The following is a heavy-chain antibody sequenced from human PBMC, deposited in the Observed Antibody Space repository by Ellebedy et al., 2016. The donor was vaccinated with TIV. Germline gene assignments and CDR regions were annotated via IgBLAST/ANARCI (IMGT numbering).Heavy chain of an antibody. CDR1: GGSISSYY. J-gene: IGHJ4*02. V-gene: IGHV4-4*07. Sequence: SETLSLXXTVSGGSISSYYWSWIRQPAGKGLEWIGRIYTSGSTNYNPSLKSRVTMSEDTSKNQFSLRLNSVTAADTAVYYCARDSPLKNFDYWGQGSLVTVSS. CDR3: ARDSPLKNFDY. CDR2: IYTSGST.